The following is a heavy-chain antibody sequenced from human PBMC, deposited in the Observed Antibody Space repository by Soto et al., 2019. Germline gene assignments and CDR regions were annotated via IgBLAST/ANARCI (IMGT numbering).Heavy chain of an antibody. CDR2: IYYSGST. J-gene: IGHJ6*02. CDR3: ARDKKQWLVNYYYGMDV. V-gene: IGHV4-61*01. CDR1: GGSVSSGSYY. Sequence: PSETLSLTCTVSGGSVSSGSYYWSWVRQPPGKGLEWIGYIYYSGSTNYNPSLKSRVTISVDTSKNQFSLKLSSVTAADTAVYYCARDKKQWLVNYYYGMDVWGQGTTVTVSS. D-gene: IGHD6-19*01.